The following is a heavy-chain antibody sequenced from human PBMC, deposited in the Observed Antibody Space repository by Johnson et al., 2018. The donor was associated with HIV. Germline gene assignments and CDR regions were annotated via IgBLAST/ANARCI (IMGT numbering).Heavy chain of an antibody. CDR3: AKDQWYNWNYVSPDALDI. J-gene: IGHJ3*02. Sequence: QVQLVESGGGVVQPGRSLRLSCAASGFTFSSYGMHWVRQAPGKGLEWVAVIWYDGSNKYYADSVKGRFTISKDNSKNPLYLQMNSLRAEDTAVYYCAKDQWYNWNYVSPDALDIWGQGTMVTVSS. V-gene: IGHV3-33*06. CDR1: GFTFSSYG. CDR2: IWYDGSNK. D-gene: IGHD1-7*01.